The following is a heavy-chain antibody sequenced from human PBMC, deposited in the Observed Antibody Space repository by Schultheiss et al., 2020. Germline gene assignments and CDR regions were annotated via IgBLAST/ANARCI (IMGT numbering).Heavy chain of an antibody. V-gene: IGHV1-69*06. J-gene: IGHJ6*02. CDR3: AKESSRARTGNYYYYYGMDV. CDR1: GGTFSSYA. Sequence: VKVSCKASGGTFSSYAISWVRQAPGQGLEWMGGIIPIFGTANYAQKFQGRVTITADKSTSTAYMELSSLRSEDTAVYYCAKESSRARTGNYYYYYGMDVWGQGTTVTVSS. CDR2: IIPIFGTA. D-gene: IGHD6-6*01.